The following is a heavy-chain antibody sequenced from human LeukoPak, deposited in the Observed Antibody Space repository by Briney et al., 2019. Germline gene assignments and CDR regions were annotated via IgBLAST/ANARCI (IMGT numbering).Heavy chain of an antibody. CDR1: GGTFSSYA. V-gene: IGHV1-69*13. CDR2: IIPIFGTA. CDR3: APMETGTGDWNGDNWFDP. Sequence: SVKVSCKASGGTFSSYAIRWVRQAPGQGLEWMGGIIPIFGTANYAQKFQGRVTITADESTSTAYMELSSLRSEDTAVYYCAPMETGTGDWNGDNWFDPWGQGTLVTVSS. D-gene: IGHD7-27*01. J-gene: IGHJ5*02.